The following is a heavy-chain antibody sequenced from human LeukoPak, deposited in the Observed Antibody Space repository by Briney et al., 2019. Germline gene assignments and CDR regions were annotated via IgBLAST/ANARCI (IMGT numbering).Heavy chain of an antibody. J-gene: IGHJ4*02. Sequence: SETLSLTCSVYGGSFSGYYWTWIRQPPGKGLEWIGEIDHSESANHSPSLKSRLTMSVGTSKSQFSLRLNSVTAADTATYYCARRYSSGLYYFDYWGQGALVTVSS. CDR2: IDHSESA. V-gene: IGHV4-34*01. CDR1: GGSFSGYY. D-gene: IGHD6-19*01. CDR3: ARRYSSGLYYFDY.